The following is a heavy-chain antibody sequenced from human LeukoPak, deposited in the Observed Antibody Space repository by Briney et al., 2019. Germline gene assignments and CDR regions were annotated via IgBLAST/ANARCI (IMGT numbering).Heavy chain of an antibody. V-gene: IGHV4-59*04. D-gene: IGHD3-10*01. CDR3: ARLKLLWFGETNYFDY. Sequence: SETLSLTCTVSGGSISSYYWSWIRQPPGKGLEWIGSIYYSGSTYYNPSLKSRVTISVDTSKNQFSLKLSSVTAADTAVYYCARLKLLWFGETNYFDYWGQGTLVTVSS. J-gene: IGHJ4*02. CDR2: IYYSGST. CDR1: GGSISSYY.